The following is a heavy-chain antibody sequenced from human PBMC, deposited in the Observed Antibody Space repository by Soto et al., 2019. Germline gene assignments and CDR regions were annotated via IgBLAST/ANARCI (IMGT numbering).Heavy chain of an antibody. V-gene: IGHV3-7*05. CDR2: INQDESER. Sequence: EVQLVESGGGLVQPGGSLRLSCAASGFTFSSYWMTWVRQAPEKGLEWVANINQDESERYYVDSVKGRFTISRDNVKNSLYLQMNSLRVEDTAVYYCASSDYSSFRYWGQGALVTVSS. J-gene: IGHJ4*02. CDR3: ASSDYSSFRY. CDR1: GFTFSSYW. D-gene: IGHD6-6*01.